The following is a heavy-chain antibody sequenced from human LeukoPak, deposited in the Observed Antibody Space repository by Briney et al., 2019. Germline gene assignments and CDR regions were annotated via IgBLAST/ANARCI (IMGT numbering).Heavy chain of an antibody. CDR2: ICYSGST. Sequence: SETLSLTCTVSGGCISSGDYYWSWIRQAPGKGLEWIRYICYSGSTYYNPSLKSRVTISVDTSKNQFSLKLSSVTAADTAVYYCAREEFYYGSGSYYYYGMDVWGKGTTVTVSS. V-gene: IGHV4-30-4*01. CDR3: AREEFYYGSGSYYYYGMDV. J-gene: IGHJ6*04. CDR1: GGCISSGDYY. D-gene: IGHD3-10*01.